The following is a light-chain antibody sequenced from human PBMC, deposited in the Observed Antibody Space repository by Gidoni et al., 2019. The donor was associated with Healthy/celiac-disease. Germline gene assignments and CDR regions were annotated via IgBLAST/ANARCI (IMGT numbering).Light chain of an antibody. J-gene: IGKJ4*01. V-gene: IGKV4-1*01. CDR3: QQCYSTSLT. CDR2: WAY. Sequence: DIVMIQSPDSLAVSLGARATINCKSSQRVLFSSNNKNYLAWYQQKPGQPPKLLIYWAYTRESGVPERFRGSGSGTDFTLTIASLQAEDVAVYYCQQCYSTSLTFGGGTKVEIK. CDR1: QRVLFSSNNKNY.